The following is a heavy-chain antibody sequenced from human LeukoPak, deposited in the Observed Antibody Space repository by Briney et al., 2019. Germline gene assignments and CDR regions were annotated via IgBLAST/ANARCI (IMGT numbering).Heavy chain of an antibody. D-gene: IGHD1-26*01. J-gene: IGHJ3*02. V-gene: IGHV3-48*03. CDR3: ARVIVVGATGI. CDR2: ISSGGSTV. Sequence: GGSLRLSCAASGFTFSSYEMNWVRQAPGKGLEWVSYISSGGSTVYYADSVKGRFTISRDNAKNSLYLQINSLRAEDTAVYYCARVIVVGATGIWGQGTMVTVSS. CDR1: GFTFSSYE.